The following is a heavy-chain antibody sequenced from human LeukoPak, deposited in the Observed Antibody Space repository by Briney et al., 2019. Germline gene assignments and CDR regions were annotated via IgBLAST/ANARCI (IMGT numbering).Heavy chain of an antibody. J-gene: IGHJ4*02. CDR1: GFTFSSYE. V-gene: IGHV3-48*03. CDR2: ISGRGSTI. D-gene: IGHD5-12*01. Sequence: PGGSLRLSCAASGFTFSSYEMNWVRPAPGKGLEWVSYISGRGSTIYYADSVKGRFTISRDNAKNSMYLQMNSLRAEDTAVYYCARGPSGYHNTGGQGTLVTVSS. CDR3: ARGPSGYHNT.